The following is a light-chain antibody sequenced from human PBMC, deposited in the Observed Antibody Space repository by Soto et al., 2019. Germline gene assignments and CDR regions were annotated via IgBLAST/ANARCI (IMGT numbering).Light chain of an antibody. Sequence: DIQMTQSPSSVSASVGDRVTISCRASQGISSWLAWYQQKPGKAPSLLIYSASTLHSVVPSRFSGSGSWTDFTLNISSLQPEDFATYYCQQANSFPLTFGPGTKVDIK. CDR2: SAS. V-gene: IGKV1-12*01. CDR1: QGISSW. J-gene: IGKJ3*01. CDR3: QQANSFPLT.